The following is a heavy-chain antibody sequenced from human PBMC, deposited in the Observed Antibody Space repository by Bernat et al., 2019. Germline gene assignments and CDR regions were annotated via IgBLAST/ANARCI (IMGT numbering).Heavy chain of an antibody. Sequence: QVQLQESGPGLVKPSETLSLTCTVSGGSISSYYWSWIRQPPGKGLEWIGYIYYSGSTNYNPSLKSRVTISVDTSKNQFSLKLSSVTVADTAVYYCASLRASGYSSGWYVFQHWGQGTLVTVSS. V-gene: IGHV4-59*01. CDR2: IYYSGST. CDR1: GGSISSYY. CDR3: ASLRASGYSSGWYVFQH. J-gene: IGHJ1*01. D-gene: IGHD6-19*01.